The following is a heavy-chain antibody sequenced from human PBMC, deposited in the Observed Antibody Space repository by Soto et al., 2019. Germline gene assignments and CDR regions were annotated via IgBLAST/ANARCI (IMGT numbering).Heavy chain of an antibody. V-gene: IGHV5-10-1*01. J-gene: IGHJ4*02. D-gene: IGHD3-22*01. Sequence: GESLKISCKGSGYSFAGYWITWVRQKPGKGLEWMGRIDPSDSQTYYSPSFRGHVTISVTKSITTVFLQWSSLRDSDTAMYYCARQIYDSDTGPNYKYYFDXWGQGTPVTGSX. CDR1: GYSFAGYW. CDR2: IDPSDSQT. CDR3: ARQIYDSDTGPNYKYYFDX.